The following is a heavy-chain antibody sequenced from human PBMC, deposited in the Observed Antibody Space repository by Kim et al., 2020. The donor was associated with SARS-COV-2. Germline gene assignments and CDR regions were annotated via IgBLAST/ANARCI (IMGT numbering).Heavy chain of an antibody. D-gene: IGHD5-18*01. CDR1: GFTFSSYS. CDR2: ISSSSSYI. J-gene: IGHJ3*02. CDR3: ASRIQLWLLARDAFDI. V-gene: IGHV3-21*01. Sequence: GGSLRLSCAASGFTFSSYSMNWVRQAPGKGLEWVSSISSSSSYIYYADSVKGRFTISRDNAKNSLYLQMNSLRAEDTAVYYCASRIQLWLLARDAFDIWGQGTMVTVSS.